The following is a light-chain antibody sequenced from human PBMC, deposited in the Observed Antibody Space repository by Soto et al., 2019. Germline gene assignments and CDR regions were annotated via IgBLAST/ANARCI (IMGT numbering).Light chain of an antibody. J-gene: IGLJ1*01. CDR2: EVT. V-gene: IGLV2-23*02. CDR3: CSSAPESTYV. Sequence: QSALAQPASVSGSPGQSITISCTGTSSDVGDYNSVPWYQQHPHRAPQVIIYEVTQRPSGVSNRFSGSTSGNAASLTISALQADDEADYFCCSSAPESTYVFGTGTKVTVL. CDR1: SSDVGDYNS.